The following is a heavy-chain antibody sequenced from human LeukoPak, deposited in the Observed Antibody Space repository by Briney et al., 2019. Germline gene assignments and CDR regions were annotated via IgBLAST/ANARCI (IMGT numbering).Heavy chain of an antibody. CDR1: GGSINSYY. V-gene: IGHV4-59*01. CDR2: IYYTGST. D-gene: IGHD4-11*01. CDR3: ARGPTPETYYYYGLDV. J-gene: IGHJ6*02. Sequence: SETLSLTCTVSGGSINSYYWSWIRQPPGKGLECIGHIYYTGSTYYKPSLESRVTISVDTAKNQISLKLSSVTAADTAVYYCARGPTPETYYYYGLDVWGQGTTVTVSS.